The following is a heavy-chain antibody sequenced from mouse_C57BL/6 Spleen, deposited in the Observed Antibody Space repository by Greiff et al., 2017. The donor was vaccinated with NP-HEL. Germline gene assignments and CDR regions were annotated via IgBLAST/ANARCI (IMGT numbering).Heavy chain of an antibody. CDR2: ISYDGSN. CDR1: GYSITSGYY. CDR3: ARGGDYYYGSSYWYFDV. V-gene: IGHV3-6*01. J-gene: IGHJ1*03. D-gene: IGHD1-1*01. Sequence: EVQVVESGPGLVKPSQSLSLTCSVTGYSITSGYYWNWIRQFPGNKLEWMGYISYDGSNNYNPSLKNRISITRDTSKNQFFLKLNSVTTEDTATYYCARGGDYYYGSSYWYFDVWGTGTTVTVSS.